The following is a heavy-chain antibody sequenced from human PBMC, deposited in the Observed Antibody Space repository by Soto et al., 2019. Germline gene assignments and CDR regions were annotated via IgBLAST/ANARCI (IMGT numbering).Heavy chain of an antibody. Sequence: QVQLVQSGAEVKPPGASVKVSCKASGYSFSNYDINWVRQATGQGLEWMGWMNPNSGKPDYAQKFQGRLTMNGDTSVGTAYLQPRSPTSEDTAVYYCARRSYKILTGTPYRDVWVRGNTVTVSS. J-gene: IGHJ6*03. V-gene: IGHV1-8*01. CDR1: GYSFSNYD. D-gene: IGHD3-9*01. CDR3: ARRSYKILTGTPYRDV. CDR2: MNPNSGKP.